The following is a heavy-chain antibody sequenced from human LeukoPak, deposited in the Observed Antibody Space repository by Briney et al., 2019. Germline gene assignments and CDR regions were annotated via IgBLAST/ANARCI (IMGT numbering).Heavy chain of an antibody. D-gene: IGHD5-18*01. CDR2: IYYSGST. V-gene: IGHV4-31*03. CDR3: ARGSRYSYHLFDP. J-gene: IGHJ5*02. Sequence: PSETLSLTCTVSGDSISRGGFYWTWIRHHPGKGLEWIGYIYYSGSTNYNPSLESRVTISIDTSKNQFSLKLSSVTAADTAVYYCARGSRYSYHLFDPWGQGTLVTVSS. CDR1: GDSISRGGFY.